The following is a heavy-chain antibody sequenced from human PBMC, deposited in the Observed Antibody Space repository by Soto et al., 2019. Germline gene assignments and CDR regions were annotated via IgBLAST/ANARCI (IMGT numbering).Heavy chain of an antibody. Sequence: QVQLVESGGGVVQPGRSLRLSCAASGFTFSSYGMHWVRQAPGKGLEWVAVIWYDGSNKYYADSVKGRFTISRDNSKNTLYLQMISLRAEDTAVYYCARDAGSGCFDYWGQGTLVTVSS. V-gene: IGHV3-33*01. J-gene: IGHJ4*02. CDR2: IWYDGSNK. CDR3: ARDAGSGCFDY. D-gene: IGHD3-3*01. CDR1: GFTFSSYG.